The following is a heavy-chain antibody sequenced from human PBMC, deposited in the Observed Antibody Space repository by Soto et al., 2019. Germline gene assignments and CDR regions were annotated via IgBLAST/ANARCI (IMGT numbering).Heavy chain of an antibody. V-gene: IGHV1-18*01. J-gene: IGHJ4*02. CDR1: NYSFSLFG. CDR2: INPSNDNT. D-gene: IGHD1-26*01. CDR3: ARDPFYSGSNLQVGYFDS. Sequence: SPKISCKASNYSFSLFGISWMRPAPGQGLEWMALINPSNDNTNYAQGLQGRVTLTSDTSTSTAYMELRSLRSDDTAVYYCARDPFYSGSNLQVGYFDSWGQGTLVNVSS.